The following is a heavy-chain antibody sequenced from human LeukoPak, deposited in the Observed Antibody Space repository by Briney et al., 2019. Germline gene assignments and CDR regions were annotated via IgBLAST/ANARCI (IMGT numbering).Heavy chain of an antibody. CDR1: GFTFSRYA. D-gene: IGHD6-13*01. CDR2: ISGSGGST. Sequence: GGSLRLSCAASGFTFSRYAMSWVRQAPGRGLEWVSVISGSGGSTYYADSVKGRFTISRDNSENTVYLQMNSLRAEDTAVYYCAKGAAAAGNFDYWGQGTLVTVSS. CDR3: AKGAAAAGNFDY. J-gene: IGHJ4*02. V-gene: IGHV3-23*01.